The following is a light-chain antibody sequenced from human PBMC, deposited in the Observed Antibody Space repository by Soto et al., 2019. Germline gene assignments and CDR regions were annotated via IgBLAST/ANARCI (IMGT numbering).Light chain of an antibody. V-gene: IGLV2-8*01. CDR1: SSDVGAFNY. J-gene: IGLJ1*01. CDR2: EVN. CDR3: SSFVDGTSYV. Sequence: QSALTQPPSVSGSPGQSVTISCTGTSSDVGAFNYVSWYQHHPGKVPKFLIYEVNKRPSGVPDRFSGSKSGNTASLTVSGLQPEDEAEYFCSSFVDGTSYVFGTGTKFTVL.